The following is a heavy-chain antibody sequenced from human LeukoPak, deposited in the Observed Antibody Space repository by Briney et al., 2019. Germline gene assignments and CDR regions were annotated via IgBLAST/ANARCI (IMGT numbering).Heavy chain of an antibody. CDR3: AKDHSSSCDFDY. CDR1: GFTFSSYG. V-gene: IGHV3-30*02. CDR2: IRYDGSNK. D-gene: IGHD6-6*01. Sequence: GGSLRLSCAASGFTFSSYGMHWVRQAPGKGLEGVAFIRYDGSNKYYADSVKGRFTISRDNSKNTLYLQMNSLRAEDTAVYYCAKDHSSSCDFDYWGQGTLVTVSS. J-gene: IGHJ4*02.